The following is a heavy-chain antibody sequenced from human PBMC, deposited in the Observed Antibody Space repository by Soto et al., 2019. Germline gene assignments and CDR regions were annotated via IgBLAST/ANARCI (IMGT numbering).Heavy chain of an antibody. Sequence: ASVKVSCKVSGYTFTSYYMHWVRQAPGQGLKRIGIINPRGSRTSYAQKFKGRVTMTKDTSTSTVYMKLSSLRSEYTSVYYCAREPYYSSGYYGYDYWCQGTLVTVSS. J-gene: IGHJ4*02. D-gene: IGHD3-22*01. V-gene: IGHV1-46*01. CDR2: INPRGSRT. CDR1: GYTFTSYY. CDR3: AREPYYSSGYYGYDY.